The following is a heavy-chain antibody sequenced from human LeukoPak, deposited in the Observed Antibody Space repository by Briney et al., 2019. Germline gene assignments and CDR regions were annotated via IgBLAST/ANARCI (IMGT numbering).Heavy chain of an antibody. J-gene: IGHJ4*02. CDR1: GGSISSGDYY. Sequence: SQTLSFTCTVSGGSISSGDYYWSWIRQRPGKGLEWIGYIYYSGSTYYNPSLRSRVSISVDTSKNQFSLKLSSVTAADTAVYYCARAASDYDFVYWGQGTLVTVSS. D-gene: IGHD5-12*01. CDR2: IYYSGST. V-gene: IGHV4-31*03. CDR3: ARAASDYDFVY.